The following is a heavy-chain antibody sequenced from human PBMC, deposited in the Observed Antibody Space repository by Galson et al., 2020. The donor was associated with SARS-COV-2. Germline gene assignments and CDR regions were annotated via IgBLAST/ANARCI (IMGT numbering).Heavy chain of an antibody. Sequence: GGSLRLSCAASGFTFRSYGMHWVRQAPGKGLEWVAVIWYDGSKKYYADSVEGRFTISRDNSKNTLYLQVDNLGAEDTAFYYCAREAEVTAARNSLNYWSRGTLVTVSS. J-gene: IGHJ4*02. CDR3: AREAEVTAARNSLNY. V-gene: IGHV3-33*01. CDR1: GFTFRSYG. D-gene: IGHD6-13*01. CDR2: IWYDGSKK.